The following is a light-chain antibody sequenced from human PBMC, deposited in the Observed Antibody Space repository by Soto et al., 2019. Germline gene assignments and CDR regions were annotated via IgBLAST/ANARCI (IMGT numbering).Light chain of an antibody. J-gene: IGLJ1*01. Sequence: QSALTQPASVSGSPGQSITISCTGTSSDVGSYNLVSWYQQHPGKAPKLMIYEGSKRPSGVSNRSSGSKSGNTASLTISGLQAEDEADYYCCSYAGSSTFVYVFGTGTKLTVL. CDR2: EGS. CDR1: SSDVGSYNL. V-gene: IGLV2-23*01. CDR3: CSYAGSSTFVYV.